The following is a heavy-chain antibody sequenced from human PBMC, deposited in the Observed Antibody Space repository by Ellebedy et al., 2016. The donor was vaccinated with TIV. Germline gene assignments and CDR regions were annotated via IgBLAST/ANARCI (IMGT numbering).Heavy chain of an antibody. CDR1: GDSVSSNSLS. CDR3: APSPPLLWFGEGGNWFDP. Sequence: SQTLSLTCGISGDSVSSNSLSWSWIRQAPSRGLEWLGRTYYASKWYYDYAVSLKSRITINPDTSRNQISLHLNSVTPDDTAVYYCAPSPPLLWFGEGGNWFDPWGQGTLVTVSS. J-gene: IGHJ5*02. CDR2: TYYASKWYY. V-gene: IGHV6-1*01. D-gene: IGHD3-10*01.